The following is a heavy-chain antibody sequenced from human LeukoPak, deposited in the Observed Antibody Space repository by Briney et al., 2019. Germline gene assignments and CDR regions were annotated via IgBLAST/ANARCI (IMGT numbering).Heavy chain of an antibody. CDR1: GGSISSSSYY. V-gene: IGHV4-39*01. CDR3: ARRPDYDFWSGYGDYYYGMDV. CDR2: IYYSGST. Sequence: PSETLSLTCTVSGGSISSSSYYWGWIRQPPGKGLEWIGSIYYSGSTYYNPSLKSRVTISVDTSKNQFSLKLSSVTAADTAVYYCARRPDYDFWSGYGDYYYGMDVWGQGTTVTVSS. J-gene: IGHJ6*02. D-gene: IGHD3-3*01.